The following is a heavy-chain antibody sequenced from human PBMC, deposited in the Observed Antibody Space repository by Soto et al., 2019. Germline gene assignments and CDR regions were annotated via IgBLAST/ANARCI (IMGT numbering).Heavy chain of an antibody. Sequence: SVKVSCKTSGGTFSNDIITWVRQAPGQGLEWMGRIIPLLDIANYAQKFQGRVTITADKSTSTAYMELNSLRSEDTAVYYCARDWAAAGPFDYWGQGTLVTVSS. CDR2: IIPLLDIA. CDR3: ARDWAAAGPFDY. D-gene: IGHD6-13*01. CDR1: GGTFSNDI. V-gene: IGHV1-69*04. J-gene: IGHJ4*02.